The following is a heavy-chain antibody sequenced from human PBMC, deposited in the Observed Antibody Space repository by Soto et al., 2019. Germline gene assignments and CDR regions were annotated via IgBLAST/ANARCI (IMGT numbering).Heavy chain of an antibody. V-gene: IGHV3-30*18. J-gene: IGHJ4*02. CDR3: AKGARVVAASPTDY. CDR1: GFTFTPYG. Sequence: QVQLVESGGGVVQPGRSLRLSCAASGFTFTPYGMHWVRQAPGKGLEWVAVISYDGSNKYYADSVNGRFTISRDNPKNALYRQMNSLRAEATALYYCAKGARVVAASPTDYWGQGTLVTVSS. D-gene: IGHD2-15*01. CDR2: ISYDGSNK.